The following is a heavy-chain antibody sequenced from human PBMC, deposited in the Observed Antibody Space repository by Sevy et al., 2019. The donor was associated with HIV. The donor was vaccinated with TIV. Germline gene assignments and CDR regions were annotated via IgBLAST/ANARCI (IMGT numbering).Heavy chain of an antibody. CDR1: GFNFRIYA. Sequence: GGSLRLSCAASGFNFRIYAMHWVRQAPGKGLEWVAVISYDGSDKFYAESVKGRFIISRDNSKNMVFLQLNSLRGDDTAVYYCATGRQGATYGYWGQGTPVTVSS. V-gene: IGHV3-30*03. J-gene: IGHJ4*02. D-gene: IGHD1-26*01. CDR2: ISYDGSDK. CDR3: ATGRQGATYGY.